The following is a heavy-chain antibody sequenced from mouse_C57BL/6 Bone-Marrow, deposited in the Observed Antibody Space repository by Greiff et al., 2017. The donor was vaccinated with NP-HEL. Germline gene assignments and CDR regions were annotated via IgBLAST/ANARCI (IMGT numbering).Heavy chain of an antibody. J-gene: IGHJ4*01. CDR1: GYTFTDYN. Sequence: VQLKESGPELVKPGASVKIPCKASGYTFTDYNMDWVKQSHGQSLEWIGDINPNNGGTIYNQKFKGKATLTVDKSSSTAYMELRSLTSEDTAVYYCARRLLRAMDYWGQGTSVTVSS. CDR2: INPNNGGT. V-gene: IGHV1-18*01. CDR3: ARRLLRAMDY. D-gene: IGHD1-1*01.